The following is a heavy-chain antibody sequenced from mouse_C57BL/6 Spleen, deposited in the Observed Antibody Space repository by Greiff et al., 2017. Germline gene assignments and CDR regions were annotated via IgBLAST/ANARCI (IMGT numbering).Heavy chain of an antibody. J-gene: IGHJ3*01. D-gene: IGHD2-3*01. V-gene: IGHV1-67*01. CDR1: GYTFTAYA. CDR3: ARFLRWVLRAY. CDR2: ISTYYGDA. Sequence: VHVKQSGPELVRPGVSVKISCKGSGYTFTAYAMHWVKQSHAKSLEWIGVISTYYGDASYNQNIKDQATMTVDKSSSTTYMELARLTSEDSAVYYCARFLRWVLRAYWGQGPLVTVAA.